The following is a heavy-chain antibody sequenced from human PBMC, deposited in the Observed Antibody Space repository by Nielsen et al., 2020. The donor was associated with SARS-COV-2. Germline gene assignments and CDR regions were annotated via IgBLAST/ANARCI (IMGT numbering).Heavy chain of an antibody. CDR3: AKDQAVTMVRGVIIPDAFDI. CDR1: GFTFSSYG. J-gene: IGHJ3*02. D-gene: IGHD3-10*01. V-gene: IGHV3-30*18. CDR2: ISYDGSNK. Sequence: GESLKIFCAASGFTFSSYGMHWVRQAPGKGLEWVAVISYDGSNKYYADSVKGRFTISRDNSKNTLYLQMNSLRAEDTAVYYCAKDQAVTMVRGVIIPDAFDIWGQGTMVTVSS.